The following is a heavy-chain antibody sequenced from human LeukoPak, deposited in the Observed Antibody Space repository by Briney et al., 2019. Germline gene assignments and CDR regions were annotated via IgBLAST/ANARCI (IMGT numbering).Heavy chain of an antibody. Sequence: ASVKVSCKASGYTFISYDINWVRQATGQGLEWMGWMNPNSGNTGYAQKFQGRVTITRNTSISTAYMELSSLRSEDTAVYYCARGGYTYGTLGYYYYMDVWGKGTTVTVSS. CDR2: MNPNSGNT. CDR1: GYTFISYD. D-gene: IGHD5-18*01. CDR3: ARGGYTYGTLGYYYYMDV. J-gene: IGHJ6*03. V-gene: IGHV1-8*03.